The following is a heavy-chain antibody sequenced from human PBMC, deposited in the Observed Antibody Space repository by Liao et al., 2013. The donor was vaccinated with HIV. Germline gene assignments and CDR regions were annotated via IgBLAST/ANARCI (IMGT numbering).Heavy chain of an antibody. CDR1: GGFISTYQ. CDR2: IYYSGST. CDR3: ARVGMTTITGYYYYIDV. V-gene: IGHV4-59*12. Sequence: QVHLQESGPGLVKPSETLSLTCTVSGGFISTYQWTWIRQPPGKGLEWIGSIYYSGSTYYNPSLRSRVTISIDTSNNHFSLSLSSVTAADTAIYYCARVGMTTITGYYYYIDVWGKGTTVTVSS. D-gene: IGHD5-24*01. J-gene: IGHJ6*03.